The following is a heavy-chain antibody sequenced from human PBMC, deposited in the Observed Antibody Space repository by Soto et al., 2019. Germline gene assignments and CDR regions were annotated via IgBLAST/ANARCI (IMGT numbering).Heavy chain of an antibody. CDR1: GGSINGGDYH. J-gene: IGHJ6*02. CDR2: IYNTEST. CDR3: ARDYRSPSGDIDV. Sequence: SETLSLTCTVSGGSINGGDYHWTWIRQTPGKGQEWIGAIYNTESTNYNPSPNSRIRISVDTSKNQFTLKQSSMTAADTAVYYCARDYRSPSGDIDVWGQGTTVTVSS. D-gene: IGHD3-16*02. V-gene: IGHV4-30-4*01.